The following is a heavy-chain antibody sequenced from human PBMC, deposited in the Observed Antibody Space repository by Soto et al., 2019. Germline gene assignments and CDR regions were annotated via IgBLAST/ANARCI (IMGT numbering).Heavy chain of an antibody. CDR2: IYTSGST. J-gene: IGHJ6*02. Sequence: SETLSLTCAVYGGSFSGYYWSWIRQPPGKGLEWIGRIYTSGSTNYNPSLKSRVTMSVDTSKNQFSLKLSSVTAADTAVYYCARDRYYYDSNGYYYGMDVWGQGTTVTVSS. D-gene: IGHD3-22*01. V-gene: IGHV4-59*10. CDR3: ARDRYYYDSNGYYYGMDV. CDR1: GGSFSGYY.